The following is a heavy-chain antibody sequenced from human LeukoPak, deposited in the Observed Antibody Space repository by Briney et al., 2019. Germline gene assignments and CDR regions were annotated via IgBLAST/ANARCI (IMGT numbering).Heavy chain of an antibody. Sequence: ASVKVSCKASGGTFSSYAISWVRQAPGQGLEWMGWISAYNGNTNYAQKLQGRVTMTTDTSTSTAYMELRSLRSDDTAVYYCARDLGYCSSTTCYRKYFDYWGQGTLVTVSS. CDR2: ISAYNGNT. J-gene: IGHJ4*02. CDR1: GGTFSSYA. CDR3: ARDLGYCSSTTCYRKYFDY. D-gene: IGHD2-2*02. V-gene: IGHV1-18*01.